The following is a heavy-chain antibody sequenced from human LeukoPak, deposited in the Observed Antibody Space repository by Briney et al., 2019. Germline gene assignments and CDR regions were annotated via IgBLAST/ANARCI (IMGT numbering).Heavy chain of an antibody. J-gene: IGHJ5*02. CDR1: GYSISSGYY. Sequence: KPSETLSLTCTVSGYSISSGYYWGWIRQPPGKGLEWIGSIYHSGSTYYNPSLKSRVTISVDTSKNQFSLKLSSVTAADTAVYYCARTSSITIFGVVFVKNSNWFDPWGQGTLVTVSS. CDR2: IYHSGST. V-gene: IGHV4-38-2*02. D-gene: IGHD3-3*01. CDR3: ARTSSITIFGVVFVKNSNWFDP.